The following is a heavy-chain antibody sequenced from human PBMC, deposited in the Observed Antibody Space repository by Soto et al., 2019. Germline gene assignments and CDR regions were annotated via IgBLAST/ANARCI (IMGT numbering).Heavy chain of an antibody. J-gene: IGHJ5*02. CDR2: IIPIFGTA. Sequence: QVQLVQSGAEVKKPGSSVKVSCKASGGTFSSYAISWVRQAPGQGLEWRGGIIPIFGTANYAQKFQGRVTITADESTSTAYMELSSLRSEDTAVYYCARDRGIAAAPYNWFDPWGQGTLVTVSS. CDR3: ARDRGIAAAPYNWFDP. CDR1: GGTFSSYA. V-gene: IGHV1-69*01. D-gene: IGHD6-13*01.